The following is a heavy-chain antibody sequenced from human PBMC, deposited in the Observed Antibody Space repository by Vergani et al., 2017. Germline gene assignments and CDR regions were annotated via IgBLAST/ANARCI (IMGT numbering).Heavy chain of an antibody. CDR3: ARGSGRAIFGVVIMGESNWFDP. D-gene: IGHD3-3*01. V-gene: IGHV1-8*01. CDR1: GYTFTSYD. Sequence: QVQLVQSGAEVKKPGASVKVSCKASGYTFTSYDINWVRQATGQGLEWMGWMNPNSGNTGYAQKFQGRVTMTTDTSTSTAYMELRSLRSDDTAVYYCARGSGRAIFGVVIMGESNWFDPWGQGTLVTVSS. J-gene: IGHJ5*02. CDR2: MNPNSGNT.